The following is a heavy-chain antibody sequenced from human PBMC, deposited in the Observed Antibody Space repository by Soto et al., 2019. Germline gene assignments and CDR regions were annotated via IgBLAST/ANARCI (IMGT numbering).Heavy chain of an antibody. D-gene: IGHD5-18*01. J-gene: IGHJ4*02. CDR2: FHYGGST. CDR3: AKYTSGTMRDY. CDR1: GDSITTTTYY. V-gene: IGHV4-39*01. Sequence: SETLSLTCIVSGDSITTTTYYWGWIRQPPGKGLEWIGSFHYGGSTSYNPSLKSRVTIFVDTSKNQFSLIVNYVTAADTAVYYCAKYTSGTMRDYWGQGTLVT.